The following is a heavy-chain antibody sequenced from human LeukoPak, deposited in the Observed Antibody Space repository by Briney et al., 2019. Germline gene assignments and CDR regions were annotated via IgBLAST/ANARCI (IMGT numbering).Heavy chain of an antibody. CDR1: GYTFTGYY. CDR3: ARGASRSFDY. J-gene: IGHJ4*02. CDR2: MNPNSGNT. Sequence: ASVKVSCKASGYTFTGYYMHWVRQAPGQGLEWMGWMNPNSGNTDLVQKFQGRVTFTRDTTMRTAYMALSSLRSDDTAVYFCARGASRSFDYWGQGTLVTVSS. V-gene: IGHV1-8*03.